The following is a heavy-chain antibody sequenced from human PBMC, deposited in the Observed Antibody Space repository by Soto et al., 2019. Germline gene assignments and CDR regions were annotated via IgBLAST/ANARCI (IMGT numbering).Heavy chain of an antibody. J-gene: IGHJ4*02. D-gene: IGHD6-13*01. CDR3: VKRYSSTWYYFDY. CDR1: GFTFSSYA. Sequence: QSGGSLRLSCAASGFTFSSYAMSWVRQAPGKGLEWVSDVTGSGGTTYYADSVKGRFTISRDNSKNTLYLQMNSLRAEDTALYYCVKRYSSTWYYFDYWGQGTLVTVSS. CDR2: VTGSGGTT. V-gene: IGHV3-23*01.